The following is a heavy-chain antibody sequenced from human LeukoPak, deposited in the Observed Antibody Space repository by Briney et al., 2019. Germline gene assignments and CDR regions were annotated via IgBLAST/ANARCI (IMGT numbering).Heavy chain of an antibody. J-gene: IGHJ4*02. CDR2: INPDGSVT. D-gene: IGHD2-2*01. CDR1: GFAFTDAW. Sequence: LAGGSLRLSCAVSGFAFTDAWMSWVRQAPGKGLVWVSRINPDGSVTSYADSVKGRFTISRDNSKNTLYLQMNSLRAEDTAVYYCAKDLRTRGYCSSTSCPYDYWGQGTLVTVSS. V-gene: IGHV3-74*01. CDR3: AKDLRTRGYCSSTSCPYDY.